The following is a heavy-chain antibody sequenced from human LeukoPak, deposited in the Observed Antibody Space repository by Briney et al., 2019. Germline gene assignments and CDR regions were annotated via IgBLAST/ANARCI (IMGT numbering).Heavy chain of an antibody. V-gene: IGHV4-61*02. CDR1: GGSISSGSYY. Sequence: SETLSPTCTVSGGSISSGSYYWSWIRQPAGKGLEWIGRIYTSGSTNYNPSLKSRVTISVDTSKNQFSLKLSSVTAADTAVYYCARGAGRYYYYMDVWGKGTTVTVSS. J-gene: IGHJ6*03. CDR2: IYTSGST. CDR3: ARGAGRYYYYMDV. D-gene: IGHD6-13*01.